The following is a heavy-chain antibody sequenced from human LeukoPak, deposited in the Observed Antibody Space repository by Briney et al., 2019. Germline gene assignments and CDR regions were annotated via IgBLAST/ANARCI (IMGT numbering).Heavy chain of an antibody. CDR1: GGSFSGYY. Sequence: PSETLSLTCAVFGGSFSGYYWNWIRQPPGKGLEWIGEINHSGSTNYNPSLKSRVTISADTSKNQFSLKLSYVTAADTAVYYCARHGNLYESSGYLAYWGQGTLVTVPS. V-gene: IGHV4-34*01. J-gene: IGHJ4*02. CDR3: ARHGNLYESSGYLAY. CDR2: INHSGST. D-gene: IGHD3-22*01.